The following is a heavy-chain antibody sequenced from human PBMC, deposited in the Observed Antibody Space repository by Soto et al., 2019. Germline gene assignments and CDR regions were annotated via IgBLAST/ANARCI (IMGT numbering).Heavy chain of an antibody. CDR1: GVSITGTNW. CDR2: IFHLGNT. Sequence: TLSLTCDVSGVSITGTNWWSWVRQPPGRGLEWIGEIFHLGNTNYNPSLKSRVTLSIDKSKNQFSLKVSSVTAADTAVYYCAKVSVAGTYRFDSWGQGTLVTVSS. CDR3: AKVSVAGTYRFDS. J-gene: IGHJ4*02. V-gene: IGHV4-4*02. D-gene: IGHD6-19*01.